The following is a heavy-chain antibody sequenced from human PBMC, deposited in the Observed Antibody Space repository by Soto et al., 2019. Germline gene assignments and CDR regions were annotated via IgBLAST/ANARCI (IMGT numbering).Heavy chain of an antibody. J-gene: IGHJ4*02. V-gene: IGHV4-38-2*01. CDR2: IYHSGST. Sequence: PSETLSLTCAVSGYSISSGYYWGWIRQPPGKGLEWIGSIYHSGSTYYNPSLKSRVTISVDTSKNQFSLKLSSVTAADTAVYYCARHSKAVAGTELIDYWGQGTLVTVSS. CDR1: GYSISSGYY. CDR3: ARHSKAVAGTELIDY. D-gene: IGHD6-19*01.